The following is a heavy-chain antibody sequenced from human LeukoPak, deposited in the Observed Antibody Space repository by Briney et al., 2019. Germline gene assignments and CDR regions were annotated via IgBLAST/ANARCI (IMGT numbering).Heavy chain of an antibody. V-gene: IGHV3-49*03. D-gene: IGHD4-17*01. Sequence: GGSLRLSCTTSGFTFGDYAMSWFRRAPGKGLEWVGFIRSKHYGGATEYAASVRGRFTISRDDSKSIAYLQMNSLKTEDTAVYYCASDQLGGDPHGYYYYHMDVWGKGTTVIVSS. CDR2: IRSKHYGGAT. CDR3: ASDQLGGDPHGYYYYHMDV. CDR1: GFTFGDYA. J-gene: IGHJ6*03.